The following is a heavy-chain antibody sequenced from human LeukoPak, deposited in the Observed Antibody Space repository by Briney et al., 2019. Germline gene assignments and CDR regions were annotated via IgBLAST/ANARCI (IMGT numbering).Heavy chain of an antibody. CDR2: ISGSDDST. J-gene: IGHJ4*02. CDR3: ARVRDLYRDY. D-gene: IGHD5-12*01. CDR1: ALTFGSYG. V-gene: IGHV3-23*01. Sequence: GGSLRLSCGASALTFGSYGMSWVREASGKGLEWVSAISGSDDSTYYADSVMGRFTISRDNAKNSLYLHMSSLRAEDTAVYYCARVRDLYRDYWGQGILVTVSS.